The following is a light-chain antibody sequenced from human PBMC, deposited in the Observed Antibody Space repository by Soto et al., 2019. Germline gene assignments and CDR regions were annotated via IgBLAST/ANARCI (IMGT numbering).Light chain of an antibody. CDR1: QGISSY. Sequence: EIQLNKSPSFLSASLGDRVTITCRASQGISSYLAWYQQKPGNVPKLLIYAASTLQSGVPSRFSGSGFGTQFTLTISSLQHEDFATYYCQQVNSYPITFGQGTRLEIK. CDR3: QQVNSYPIT. J-gene: IGKJ5*01. CDR2: AAS. V-gene: IGKV1-9*01.